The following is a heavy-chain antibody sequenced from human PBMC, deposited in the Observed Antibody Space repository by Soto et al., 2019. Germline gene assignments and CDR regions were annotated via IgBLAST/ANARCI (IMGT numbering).Heavy chain of an antibody. CDR2: VYATGTT. V-gene: IGHV4-4*07. Sequence: QVQLQESGPGVVKPSETLSLSCTVSGGSISKFYWSWIRKTAGKGLEWMGRVYATGTTDYNPSLRSRVSMSVDISKKTFSLRLTSVTAADTGVYYCVRDRSKTLRDWFDPWGQGKSVTVSS. J-gene: IGHJ5*02. CDR3: VRDRSKTLRDWFDP. CDR1: GGSISKFY.